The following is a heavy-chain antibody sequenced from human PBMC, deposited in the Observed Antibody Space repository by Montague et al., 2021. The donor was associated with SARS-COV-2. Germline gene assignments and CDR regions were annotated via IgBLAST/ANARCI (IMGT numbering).Heavy chain of an antibody. D-gene: IGHD2-8*01. V-gene: IGHV4-61*01. CDR3: ATITLGYCTNGVCQPPDY. CDR1: SDSVSSGKYF. Sequence: SETLSLTCTVSSDSVSSGKYFWTWIRQPPGKGLEWIGYIFYTGSANYNPSLKSRVTISVDTSKNQFSLKLSSVTAADTAVYYCATITLGYCTNGVCQPPDYWGQGTLVTVSS. CDR2: IFYTGSA. J-gene: IGHJ4*02.